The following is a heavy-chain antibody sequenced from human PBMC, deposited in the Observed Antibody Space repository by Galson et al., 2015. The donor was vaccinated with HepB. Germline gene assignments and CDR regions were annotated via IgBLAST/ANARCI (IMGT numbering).Heavy chain of an antibody. CDR1: GFTFSSYS. D-gene: IGHD6-25*01. V-gene: IGHV3-21*01. CDR3: ARDPAAKNYYYYGMDV. Sequence: SLRLSCAASGFTFSSYSMNWVRQAPGKGLEWVSSISSSSSYIYYADSVKGRFTISRDNAKNSLYLQMNSLRAEDTAVYYCARDPAAKNYYYYGMDVWGQGTTVTVSS. J-gene: IGHJ6*02. CDR2: ISSSSSYI.